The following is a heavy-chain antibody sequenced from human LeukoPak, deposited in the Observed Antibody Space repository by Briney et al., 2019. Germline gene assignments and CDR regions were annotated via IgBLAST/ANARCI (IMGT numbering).Heavy chain of an antibody. J-gene: IGHJ4*02. CDR1: GGSISSYY. CDR3: AAVPRAAAGTVFDY. V-gene: IGHV4-59*01. CDR2: IYYSGST. Sequence: SETLSLTCTVSGGSISSYYWSWIRQPPGKGLEWIGYIYYSGSTNYNPSLRSRVTISVDTSKNQFSLKLSSVTAADTAVYYCAAVPRAAAGTVFDYWGQGTLVTVSS. D-gene: IGHD6-13*01.